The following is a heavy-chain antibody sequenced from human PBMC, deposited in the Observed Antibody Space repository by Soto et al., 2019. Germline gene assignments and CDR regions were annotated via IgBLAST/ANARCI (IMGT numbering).Heavy chain of an antibody. CDR3: ARGPYYDLIWNYYYMDV. V-gene: IGHV4-59*08. CDR1: GGSISGHY. J-gene: IGHJ6*03. Sequence: QVQLQESGPGLVKPSETLSLSCSVSGGSISGHYWSWVRQTPGKGLEWIGYMYYSGSTNYNPSLTPRVTSSVDTSKNHFSLRLTSVTAAAPAVYYCARGPYYDLIWNYYYMDVWGKGTTVTVSS. D-gene: IGHD3-16*01. CDR2: MYYSGST.